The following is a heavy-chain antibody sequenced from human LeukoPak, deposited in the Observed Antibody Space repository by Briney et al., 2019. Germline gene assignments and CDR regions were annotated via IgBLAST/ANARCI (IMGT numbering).Heavy chain of an antibody. D-gene: IGHD5-18*01. J-gene: IGHJ5*02. CDR2: IYTSGST. CDR1: GGSISSGSYY. V-gene: IGHV4-61*02. CDR3: ARDSGYSYGTSP. Sequence: SETLSLTCTVSGGSISSGSYYWSWIRQPAGKGLEWIGRIYTSGSTNYNPSLKSRVTISVDTSKNQFSLKLSSVTAADTAVYYCARDSGYSYGTSPWGQGTLVTLSS.